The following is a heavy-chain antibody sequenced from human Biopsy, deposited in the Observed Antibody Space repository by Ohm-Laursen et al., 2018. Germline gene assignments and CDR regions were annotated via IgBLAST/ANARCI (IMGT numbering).Heavy chain of an antibody. CDR2: INPSGGST. Sequence: ASVKVSCKASGYTFTTYYMHWVRQAPGRGLEWVGIINPSGGSTTYAQKFQGRVTMTRDTSTSTVYMELSSLRSEDTAVYYCAVPYYYNYGLDVWGRGTTVTVPS. J-gene: IGHJ6*02. V-gene: IGHV1-46*01. CDR3: AVPYYYNYGLDV. CDR1: GYTFTTYY.